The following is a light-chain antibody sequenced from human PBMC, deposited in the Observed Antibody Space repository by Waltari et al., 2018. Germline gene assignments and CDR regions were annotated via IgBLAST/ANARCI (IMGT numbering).Light chain of an antibody. CDR3: HQHYTTPWT. V-gene: IGKV4-1*01. CDR2: WAS. Sequence: DIVMTQSPDSLAVSLGERATINCKSSQTVLYRDNNKNSLTLYQQKPGQPPKLLLSWASIRASGVPDRLSASGSGTDFTLTISSLQAEDVAVYYCHQHYTTPWTFGQGTKVEIK. CDR1: QTVLYRDNNKNS. J-gene: IGKJ1*01.